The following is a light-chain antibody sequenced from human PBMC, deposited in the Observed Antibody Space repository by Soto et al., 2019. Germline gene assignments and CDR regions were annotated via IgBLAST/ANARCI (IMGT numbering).Light chain of an antibody. J-gene: IGLJ1*01. Sequence: QLVLTQPPSASATPGQRITISCSGSSSNIGTNSVYWYQQVPGTAPKLLIYRKDQRPSGVPDRFSGSKSGTSASLAISGLRSEDEADYYCAAWDASLSGYVFGAGTKLTVL. CDR1: SSNIGTNS. CDR3: AAWDASLSGYV. CDR2: RKD. V-gene: IGLV1-47*01.